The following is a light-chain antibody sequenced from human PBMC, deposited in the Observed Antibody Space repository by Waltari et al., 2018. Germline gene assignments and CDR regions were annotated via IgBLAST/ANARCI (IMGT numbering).Light chain of an antibody. CDR1: QSVSSN. Sequence: EIVMTQSPVTLSVSPGERATLSCRASQSVSSNLAWYQQKPGQAPRLLIYGASTRATGIPSRFSGSRSGTDVTPTVSSLQSEDFAVYYCQQYNNWPPYTFGQGTKLEIK. J-gene: IGKJ2*01. CDR2: GAS. CDR3: QQYNNWPPYT. V-gene: IGKV3-15*01.